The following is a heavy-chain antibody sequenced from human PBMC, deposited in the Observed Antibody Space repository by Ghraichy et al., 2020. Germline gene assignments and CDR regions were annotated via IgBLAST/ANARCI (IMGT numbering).Heavy chain of an antibody. CDR1: GFTFSSYE. J-gene: IGHJ4*02. CDR3: ARGGGSSTSWKTFDY. D-gene: IGHD2-2*01. Sequence: GALRLSCAASGFTFSSYEMNWVRQAPGKGLEWVSYISSSGSTIYYADSVKGRFTISRDNAKNSLYLQMNSLRAEDTAVYYCARGGGSSTSWKTFDYWGQGTLVTVSS. CDR2: ISSSGSTI. V-gene: IGHV3-48*03.